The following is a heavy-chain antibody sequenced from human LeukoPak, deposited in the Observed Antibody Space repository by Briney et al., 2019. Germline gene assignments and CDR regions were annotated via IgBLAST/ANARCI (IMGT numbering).Heavy chain of an antibody. D-gene: IGHD3-10*01. CDR3: ARILDSGRSGY. V-gene: IGHV4-59*01. J-gene: IGHJ4*02. Sequence: SETLSLTCTVSGGSMRSYYWSWIRQPPGKGLEWIAYIYHSGTTNYNPSLKSRVTISVDTSKNQFSLNLNSVTAADTAVYYCARILDSGRSGYWGQGTLVTVSS. CDR2: IYHSGTT. CDR1: GGSMRSYY.